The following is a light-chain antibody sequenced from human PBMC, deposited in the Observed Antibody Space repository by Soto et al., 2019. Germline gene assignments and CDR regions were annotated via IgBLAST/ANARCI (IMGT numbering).Light chain of an antibody. Sequence: DIHMTQSPSSLSASVGYIVTITCRASQSISNYLNWYQQKPGKAPNLLIYAASSLQSGVPDRFSGSGSGTDFTLKISRVEAEDVGVYYCMQALQTHSWTFGHGTKVDI. J-gene: IGKJ1*01. CDR3: MQALQTHSWT. CDR2: AAS. CDR1: QSISNY. V-gene: IGKV1-39*01.